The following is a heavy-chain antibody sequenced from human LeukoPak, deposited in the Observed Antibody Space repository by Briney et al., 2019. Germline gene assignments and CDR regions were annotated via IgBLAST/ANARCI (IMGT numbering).Heavy chain of an antibody. D-gene: IGHD1-26*01. CDR2: IYYTGNT. CDR1: GASISGSGYY. J-gene: IGHJ4*02. Sequence: SETLSLTWAVSGASISGSGYYFGWIRQPPGKGLEWIGNIYYTGNTYYNASLQSRVTISIDTSKNQFSLRLNSVTAADTAMYYCAKSGGYGLIDYWGQGTLVTVSS. CDR3: AKSGGYGLIDY. V-gene: IGHV4-39*01.